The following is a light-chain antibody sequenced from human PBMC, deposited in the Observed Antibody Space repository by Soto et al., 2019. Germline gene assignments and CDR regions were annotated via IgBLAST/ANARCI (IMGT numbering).Light chain of an antibody. Sequence: QSVLTQPPSVSGSPGQSVTISCTGTSSDVGSYNRVSWYQQPPGTAPKLMIYEVSNRPSGVPDRFSGSKSGNTASLTISGLQPEYEADYYCNSYTSSNTYVFGTGTKVTVL. CDR2: EVS. J-gene: IGLJ1*01. V-gene: IGLV2-18*02. CDR3: NSYTSSNTYV. CDR1: SSDVGSYNR.